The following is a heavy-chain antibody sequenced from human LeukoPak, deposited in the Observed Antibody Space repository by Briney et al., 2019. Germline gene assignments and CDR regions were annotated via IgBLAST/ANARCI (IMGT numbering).Heavy chain of an antibody. CDR1: GFTFSDYY. D-gene: IGHD3-10*01. J-gene: IGHJ4*02. V-gene: IGHV3-11*04. Sequence: PGGSLRLSCAASGFTFSDYYMSWIRQAPGKGLEWVSYISSSGSTIYYADSVKGRFAISRDNAKNSLYLQMNSLRAEDTAVYYCAREFFYGSGSYSYWGQGTLVTVSS. CDR2: ISSSGSTI. CDR3: AREFFYGSGSYSY.